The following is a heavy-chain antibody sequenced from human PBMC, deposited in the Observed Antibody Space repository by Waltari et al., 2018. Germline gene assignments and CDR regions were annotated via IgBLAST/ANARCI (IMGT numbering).Heavy chain of an antibody. Sequence: EVQLVESGGGLVQPGGSLRLSCAASGFTFSSYSMNWVRQAPGKGLEWVSYISSSSSTISYAYSVKGRFTISRDNAKNSLYLQMNSLRAEDTAVYYCARGRRDFWSGRGYYGMDVWGQGTTVTVSS. CDR1: GFTFSSYS. CDR3: ARGRRDFWSGRGYYGMDV. CDR2: ISSSSSTI. J-gene: IGHJ6*02. V-gene: IGHV3-48*01. D-gene: IGHD3-3*01.